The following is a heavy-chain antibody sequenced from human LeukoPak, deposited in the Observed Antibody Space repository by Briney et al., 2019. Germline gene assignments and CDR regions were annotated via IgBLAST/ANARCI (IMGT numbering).Heavy chain of an antibody. CDR3: ARVGSKTRAHRY. CDR2: ISESGSTI. D-gene: IGHD2-2*03. V-gene: IGHV3-48*03. J-gene: IGHJ4*02. Sequence: GGSVRLSCAASGFTFSSYEMNWVRQAPGKGLEWVSYISESGSTIYYADSVKGQFTISRDNAKNSLYLQMNSLRAEDTAVYYCARVGSKTRAHRYWGQGTLVTVSS. CDR1: GFTFSSYE.